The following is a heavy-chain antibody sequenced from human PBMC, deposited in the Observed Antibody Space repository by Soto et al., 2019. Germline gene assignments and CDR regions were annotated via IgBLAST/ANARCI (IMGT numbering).Heavy chain of an antibody. V-gene: IGHV4-61*01. CDR3: ARRGYYYDSSGYYFDY. D-gene: IGHD3-22*01. CDR1: GGSVSSGSYY. J-gene: IGHJ4*02. Sequence: PSETLSLTCTVSGGSVSSGSYYWSWIRQPPGKGLEWIGYIYYSGSTNYNPSRKSRVTISVDTSKNQFSLKLSSVTAADTAVYYCARRGYYYDSSGYYFDYWGQGTLVTVSS. CDR2: IYYSGST.